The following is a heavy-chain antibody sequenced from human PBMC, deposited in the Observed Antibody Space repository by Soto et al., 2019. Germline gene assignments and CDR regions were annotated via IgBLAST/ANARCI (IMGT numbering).Heavy chain of an antibody. Sequence: QLQLQESGSRLVKSSETLSLTCDVSGDTISTGGYTWAWIRQPPGEALEWIGHTNHSVNPDYNPPLKRRVIILVDRTKNRTSSKERSGTAAETTVFYCAGDTYGEDVGDFDPWGQGALVTVSS. CDR2: TNHSVNP. CDR1: GDTISTGGYT. J-gene: IGHJ5*02. D-gene: IGHD4-17*01. V-gene: IGHV4-30-2*02. CDR3: AGDTYGEDVGDFDP.